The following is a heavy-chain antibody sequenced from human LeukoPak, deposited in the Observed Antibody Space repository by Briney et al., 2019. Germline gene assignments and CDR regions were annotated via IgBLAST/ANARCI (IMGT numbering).Heavy chain of an antibody. V-gene: IGHV3-21*01. J-gene: IGHJ5*02. CDR1: GFTFSSYS. CDR2: ISSSSSYI. Sequence: PGGSLRLSCAASGFTFSSYSMNWVRQAPGKGLEWVSSISSSSSYIYYADSVKGRFTISRDNAKNSLYLQMNSLRAEDTAVYYCARVALGSYNWFDPWGQGTLVTVSS. D-gene: IGHD3-10*01. CDR3: ARVALGSYNWFDP.